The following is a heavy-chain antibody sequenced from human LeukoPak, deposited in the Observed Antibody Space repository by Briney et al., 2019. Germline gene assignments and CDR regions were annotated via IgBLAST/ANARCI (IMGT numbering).Heavy chain of an antibody. CDR1: GFTFSSYG. CDR2: ISYDGSNK. Sequence: GGSLRLPCAASGFTFSSYGMHWVRQAPGKGLEWVAVISYDGSNKYYADSVKGRFTISRDNSKNTLYLQMNSLRAEDTAVYYCAKGDSGSYFYFDYWGQGTLVTVSS. J-gene: IGHJ4*02. CDR3: AKGDSGSYFYFDY. D-gene: IGHD1-26*01. V-gene: IGHV3-30*18.